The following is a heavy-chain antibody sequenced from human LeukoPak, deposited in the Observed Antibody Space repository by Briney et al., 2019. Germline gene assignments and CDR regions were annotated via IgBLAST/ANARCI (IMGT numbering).Heavy chain of an antibody. CDR1: GYTFTGYY. CDR2: INPNSGGT. CDR3: ARGEDIAMVRNYYGMDV. Sequence: ASVKVSCKASGYTFTGYYMHWVRQAPGQGLEWMGWINPNSGGTNYAQKFQGWVTMTRDTSISTAYMGLSRLRSDDTAVYYCARGEDIAMVRNYYGMDVWGKGTTVTVSS. D-gene: IGHD5-18*01. J-gene: IGHJ6*04. V-gene: IGHV1-2*04.